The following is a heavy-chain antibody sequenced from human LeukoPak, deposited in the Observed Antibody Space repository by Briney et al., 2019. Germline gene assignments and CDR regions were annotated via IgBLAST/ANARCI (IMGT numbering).Heavy chain of an antibody. D-gene: IGHD6-6*01. J-gene: IGHJ3*02. V-gene: IGHV4-39*07. CDR1: GGSISNSSYY. CDR3: ARVYSSSSFPAFDI. Sequence: SETLSLTCTVSGGSISNSSYYWGWIRQPPGKGLEWIGSIYYSGSTYYNPSLKSRVTISVDTSKNQFSLKLSSVTAADTAVYYCARVYSSSSFPAFDIRGQGTMVTVSS. CDR2: IYYSGST.